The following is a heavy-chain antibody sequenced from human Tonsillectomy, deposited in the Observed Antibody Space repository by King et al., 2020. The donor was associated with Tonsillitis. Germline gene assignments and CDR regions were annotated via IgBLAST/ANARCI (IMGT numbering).Heavy chain of an antibody. D-gene: IGHD2-2*02. V-gene: IGHV1-69*01. CDR1: GGTFSSYA. Sequence: QLVQSGAEVKKPGSSVKVSCKASGGTFSSYAISWVRQAPGQGLEWMGGIIPIFGTANYAQKFQGRVTITADESTSTAYMELSSLRSEDTAVYYCAGEGRGYCSSTSCYTGDGYFDYWGQGTLVTVSS. J-gene: IGHJ4*02. CDR3: AGEGRGYCSSTSCYTGDGYFDY. CDR2: IIPIFGTA.